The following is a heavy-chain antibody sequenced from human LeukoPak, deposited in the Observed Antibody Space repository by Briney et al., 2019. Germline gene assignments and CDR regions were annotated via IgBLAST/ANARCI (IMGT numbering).Heavy chain of an antibody. CDR2: IKQDGSEK. D-gene: IGHD3-3*01. CDR3: ARALYGEWSPLGFDP. J-gene: IGHJ5*02. CDR1: GFTFSSYW. V-gene: IGHV3-7*01. Sequence: GGSLRLSCAASGFTFSSYWMSWVRQAPGKGLEWVANIKQDGSEKYYVDSVKGRFTISRDNAKNSLYLQMNSLRAEDTAVYYCARALYGEWSPLGFDPWGQGTLVTVSS.